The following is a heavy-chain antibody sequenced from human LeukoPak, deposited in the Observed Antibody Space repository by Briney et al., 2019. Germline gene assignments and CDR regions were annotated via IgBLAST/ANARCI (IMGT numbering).Heavy chain of an antibody. Sequence: SVKVSCKASGGTFSNYAISWVRQAPGQGLEWMGGIITNYGTTNYAQKYLGRVTITADESTTTVYMELSSLRSEDTAVYYCARPRTYYDFWRGYPPFDYWGQGTLVTVSS. CDR1: GGTFSNYA. J-gene: IGHJ4*02. D-gene: IGHD3-3*01. CDR2: IITNYGTT. CDR3: ARPRTYYDFWRGYPPFDY. V-gene: IGHV1-69*13.